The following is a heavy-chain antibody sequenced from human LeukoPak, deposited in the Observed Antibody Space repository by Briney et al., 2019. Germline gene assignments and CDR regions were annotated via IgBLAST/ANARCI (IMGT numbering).Heavy chain of an antibody. CDR1: GYSFTSYW. CDR3: ARPTYYYDSSGYFDYFDY. CDR2: IYPGDSDT. J-gene: IGHJ4*02. D-gene: IGHD3-22*01. V-gene: IGHV5-51*01. Sequence: GESLKISCKGSGYSFTSYWIGWVRQMPGKGLEWMGIIYPGDSDTRYSPSFQGQVTISADKSISTAYLQWSSQKASDTAMYYCARPTYYYDSSGYFDYFDYWGQGTLVTDSS.